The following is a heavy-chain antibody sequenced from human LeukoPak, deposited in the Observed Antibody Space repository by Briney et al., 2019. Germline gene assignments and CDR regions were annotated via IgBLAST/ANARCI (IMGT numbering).Heavy chain of an antibody. CDR1: GSTFSRYR. CDR2: ISFDGSKK. CDR3: AREYQGYSSSWHYYGMDV. J-gene: IGHJ6*02. V-gene: IGHV3-30*03. Sequence: GGSLRLSCADSGSTFSRYRMHWVRQAPGKGLEWVAVISFDGSKKYYADSVKGRFTISRDNSKNTLYLQMNSLRAEDSAVYYCAREYQGYSSSWHYYGMDVWGQGTSVTVSS. D-gene: IGHD6-13*01.